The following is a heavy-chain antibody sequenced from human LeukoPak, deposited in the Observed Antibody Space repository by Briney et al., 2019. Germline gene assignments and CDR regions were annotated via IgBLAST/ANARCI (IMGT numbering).Heavy chain of an antibody. V-gene: IGHV3-7*01. D-gene: IGHD2-15*01. Sequence: PGVSLRLSCAASGFTVSGSWMSWIRQAPGKGLEWVAHINQAGSDKYYVDSVKGRFTISRDNAENSLFLQMNSLRAEDTAVYYCVCWSGYGAYWGQGTLVTVSS. CDR3: VCWSGYGAY. J-gene: IGHJ4*02. CDR1: GFTVSGSW. CDR2: INQAGSDK.